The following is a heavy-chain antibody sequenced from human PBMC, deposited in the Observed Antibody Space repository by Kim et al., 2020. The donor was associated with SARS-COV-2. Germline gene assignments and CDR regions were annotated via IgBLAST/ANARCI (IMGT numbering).Heavy chain of an antibody. CDR2: IYSSGSA. J-gene: IGHJ4*02. D-gene: IGHD5-12*01. V-gene: IGHV4-59*01. Sequence: SETLSLTCTVSGGSISSYYWTWLRQPPGKGLEWIGYIYSSGSATYNPSLKSRLTISTDPAKNHFSLNLTSVTAADTALYYCARGGDSGYDSLDSWGQGT. CDR1: GGSISSYY. CDR3: ARGGDSGYDSLDS.